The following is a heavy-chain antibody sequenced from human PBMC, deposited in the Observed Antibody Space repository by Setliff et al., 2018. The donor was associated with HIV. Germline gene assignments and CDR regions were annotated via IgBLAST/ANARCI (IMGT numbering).Heavy chain of an antibody. D-gene: IGHD5-12*01. CDR3: AIDVIGGWLRPMPDF. J-gene: IGHJ4*02. Sequence: PGGSLRLSCEASGFIFSNYAMYWVRQAPGKGLEWVAMISYDGSKKVYADSVKGRFTSSRDNSINLVYLHMHRLIAEDTAVYYCAIDVIGGWLRPMPDFWGPGTLVTV. CDR2: ISYDGSKK. V-gene: IGHV3-30*14. CDR1: GFIFSNYA.